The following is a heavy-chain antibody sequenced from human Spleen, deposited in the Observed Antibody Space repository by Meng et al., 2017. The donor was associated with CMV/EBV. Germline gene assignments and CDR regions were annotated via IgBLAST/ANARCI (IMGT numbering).Heavy chain of an antibody. V-gene: IGHV4-31*03. CDR1: SGPMSGGVYC. CDR2: SYYDGTT. J-gene: IGHJ5*02. Sequence: TCTVSSGPMSGGVYCWGWIRQHPEKGLEWIGYSYYDGTTHYNPSLRSRVSISVDTSKNQFSLKLNSVTAADTAVYFCARQAPDNWFDPWGQGALVTVSS. CDR3: ARQAPDNWFDP.